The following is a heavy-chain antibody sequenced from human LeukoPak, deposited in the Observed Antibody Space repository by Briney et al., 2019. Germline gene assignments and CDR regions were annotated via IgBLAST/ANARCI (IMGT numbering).Heavy chain of an antibody. V-gene: IGHV3-23*01. D-gene: IGHD3-22*01. Sequence: GGSLRLSCAASGFTFSSYAMSWVRQAPGKGLEWVSTINGGGVNTHYADSVGGRFTISRDNSKNTVFLQMNSLRAEDTAVYYCAAQYYYDSSGYSSSFDYWGQGTLVTVSS. J-gene: IGHJ4*02. CDR2: INGGGVNT. CDR3: AAQYYYDSSGYSSSFDY. CDR1: GFTFSSYA.